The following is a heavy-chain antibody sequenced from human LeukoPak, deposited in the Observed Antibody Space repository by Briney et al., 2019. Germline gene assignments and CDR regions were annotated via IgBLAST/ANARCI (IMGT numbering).Heavy chain of an antibody. Sequence: PSETLSLTCAVYGESLNSYYWSWVRHPPGERLEWIGEIYESGTTEYNPSLKSRVTISMVPSKQQFSLSLSSVTAADTAVYYCARGAWATRLGSWGLGTPVIVSS. CDR1: GESLNSYY. CDR2: IYESGTT. J-gene: IGHJ4*02. V-gene: IGHV4-34*01. CDR3: ARGAWATRLGS. D-gene: IGHD2-15*01.